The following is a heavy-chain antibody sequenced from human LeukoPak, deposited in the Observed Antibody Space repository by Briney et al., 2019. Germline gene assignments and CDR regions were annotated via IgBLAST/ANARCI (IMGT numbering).Heavy chain of an antibody. Sequence: SETLSLTCTVSGGSISSYYWSWIRQPPGKGLEWIGYIYYSGSSTYNPSLESRVTISVDTSKNHFSLNLSSVTAADTAVYYCARGGGGSGSYWSPFDLWGRGTLVTVSS. V-gene: IGHV4-59*01. J-gene: IGHJ2*01. CDR2: IYYSGSS. D-gene: IGHD3-10*01. CDR3: ARGGGGSGSYWSPFDL. CDR1: GGSISSYY.